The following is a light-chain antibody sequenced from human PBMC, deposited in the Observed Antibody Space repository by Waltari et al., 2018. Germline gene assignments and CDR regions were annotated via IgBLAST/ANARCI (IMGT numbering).Light chain of an antibody. V-gene: IGKV3-20*01. Sequence: EIVLTQSPGTLSLSPGERATLSCRASQGVRNSNLGWYQQNPGQAPRLLIYSASTRATGIPDRFSGSGSGMDFTLTISRLEPEDFAVYYCHHYGSSPPITFGGGTKVEIK. CDR2: SAS. CDR3: HHYGSSPPIT. J-gene: IGKJ4*01. CDR1: QGVRNSN.